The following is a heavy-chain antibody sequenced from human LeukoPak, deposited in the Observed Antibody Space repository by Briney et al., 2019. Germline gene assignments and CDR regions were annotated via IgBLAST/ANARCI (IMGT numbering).Heavy chain of an antibody. D-gene: IGHD1-14*01. V-gene: IGHV4-59*01. CDR2: IYYSGST. J-gene: IGHJ4*02. CDR3: ARGPNPPASAFDY. CDR1: GGSISSYY. Sequence: SETLSLTCTVSGGSISSYYWSWIRRPPGKGLEWIGYIYYSGSTNYNPSLKSRVTISVDTSKNQFSLKLSSVTAADTAVYYCARGPNPPASAFDYWGQGTLVTVSS.